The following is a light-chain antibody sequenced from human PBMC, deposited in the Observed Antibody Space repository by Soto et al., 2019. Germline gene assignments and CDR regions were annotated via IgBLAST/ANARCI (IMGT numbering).Light chain of an antibody. V-gene: IGKV3-15*01. CDR2: GAS. CDR3: QQYGYSQWT. Sequence: EIVMTQSPATLSVSPVERATLSCMASQSVSSSLAWYQQKLGQAPRLLIYGASTRATAFPARFSGSGSGTEFTLTISRLEPEDFAVYFCQQYGYSQWTFGQGTKVDIK. J-gene: IGKJ1*01. CDR1: QSVSSS.